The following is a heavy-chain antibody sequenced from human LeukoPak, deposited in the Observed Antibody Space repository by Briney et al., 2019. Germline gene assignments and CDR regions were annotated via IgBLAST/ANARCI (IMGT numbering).Heavy chain of an antibody. V-gene: IGHV3-48*03. D-gene: IGHD6-13*01. CDR3: AKDRPTVHSSSWLHFLDS. CDR2: ISSSGSTI. J-gene: IGHJ4*02. Sequence: GGSLRLSCAASGFTFSSYEMNWVRQAPGKGLEWVSYISSSGSTIYYADSVKGRFTISRDNSKNTLYLEMNSLRADDTAVYYCAKDRPTVHSSSWLHFLDSWGQGTLVTVSS. CDR1: GFTFSSYE.